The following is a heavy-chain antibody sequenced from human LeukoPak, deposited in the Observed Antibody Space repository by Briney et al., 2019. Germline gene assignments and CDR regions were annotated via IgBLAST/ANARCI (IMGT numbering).Heavy chain of an antibody. D-gene: IGHD3-22*01. Sequence: PSETLSLTCAVYGGSFSGYYWSWIRQPPGKGLEWIGEINHSGSTNYNPSLKSRVTISVDTSKNQFSLKLSSVTAADTAVYYCARGIGTGYDSSRDAFDIWGQGTMVTVSS. CDR2: INHSGST. V-gene: IGHV4-34*01. J-gene: IGHJ3*02. CDR3: ARGIGTGYDSSRDAFDI. CDR1: GGSFSGYY.